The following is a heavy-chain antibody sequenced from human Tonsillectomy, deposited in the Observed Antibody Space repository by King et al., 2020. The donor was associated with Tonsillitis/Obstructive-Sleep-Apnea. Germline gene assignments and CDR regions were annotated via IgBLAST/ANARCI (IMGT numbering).Heavy chain of an antibody. J-gene: IGHJ4*02. V-gene: IGHV4-31*03. Sequence: QLQESGPGLVKPSQTLSLTCTVSGGSISSGGYYWSWIRQHPGKGLEWIGYIYYSGSTYYNPPLKSRVTISVDTSKNQFSLKLSSVTAADTAVYYCARISSSWYNGDYWGQGTLVTVSS. D-gene: IGHD6-13*01. CDR3: ARISSSWYNGDY. CDR1: GGSISSGGYY. CDR2: IYYSGST.